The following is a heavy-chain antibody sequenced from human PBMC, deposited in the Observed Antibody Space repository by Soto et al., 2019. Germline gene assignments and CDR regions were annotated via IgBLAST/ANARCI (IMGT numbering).Heavy chain of an antibody. CDR1: GYSLTSYR. V-gene: IGHV1-3*01. J-gene: IGHJ4*02. CDR3: ARGRSQLRVGNTSVNYFDY. D-gene: IGHD1-26*01. Sequence: ASVKVSCNASGYSLTSYRIHWVRQAPGQRLEWMGWIIPGNGDTEYSQKFQDRVSITRDTSASTAYMDLSSLRSEDTAVYYCARGRSQLRVGNTSVNYFDYWGQGSLVTVSS. CDR2: IIPGNGDT.